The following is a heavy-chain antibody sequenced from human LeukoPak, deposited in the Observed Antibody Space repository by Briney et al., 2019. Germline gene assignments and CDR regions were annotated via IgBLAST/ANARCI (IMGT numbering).Heavy chain of an antibody. J-gene: IGHJ3*02. CDR2: IYYSGST. Sequence: SETLSLTCTVSGGSISSYYWSWIRQPPGKGLEWIGYIYYSGSTNYNPSLKSRVTISVDTSKNQFSLKLSSVTAADTAVYYCARGGSSPPRYVFDIWGQGTMVTVSS. CDR3: ARGGSSPPRYVFDI. V-gene: IGHV4-59*01. CDR1: GGSISSYY. D-gene: IGHD6-6*01.